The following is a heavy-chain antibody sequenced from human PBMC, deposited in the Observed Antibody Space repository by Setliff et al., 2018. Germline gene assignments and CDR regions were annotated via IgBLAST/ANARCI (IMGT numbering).Heavy chain of an antibody. D-gene: IGHD3-10*01. CDR2: IYYSGTA. CDR3: ARHEFVGGYYGSVTYRHFDY. J-gene: IGHJ4*02. CDR1: GGSVSSSSYY. Sequence: KSSETLSLTCTVSGGSVSSSSYYWGWIRQPPGKELEWIGTIYYSGTAYYNPSLKSRVTISVDTSKNQFSLQVTSVTATDTAVYYCARHEFVGGYYGSVTYRHFDYWGQGILVTVSS. V-gene: IGHV4-39*01.